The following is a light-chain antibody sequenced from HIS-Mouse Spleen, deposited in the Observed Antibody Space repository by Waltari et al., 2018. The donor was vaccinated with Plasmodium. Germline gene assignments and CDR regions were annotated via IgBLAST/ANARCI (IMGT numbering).Light chain of an antibody. CDR1: QDISNY. Sequence: DIQMTQSPSYLSASVGDRVTLTCPSSQDISNYLNWYQQKPGKAPKLLIYDASNLETGVPSRFSGSGSGTDFTFTISSLQPEDIATYYCQQYDNLPPLFTFGPGTKVDIK. V-gene: IGKV1-33*01. CDR2: DAS. CDR3: QQYDNLPPLFT. J-gene: IGKJ3*01.